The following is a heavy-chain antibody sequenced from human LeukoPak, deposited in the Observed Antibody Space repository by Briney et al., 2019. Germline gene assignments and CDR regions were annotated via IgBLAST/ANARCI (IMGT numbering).Heavy chain of an antibody. CDR2: LNPKSGGT. Sequence: ASVKVSCKACGYTFTDYYVQWVRQAPGQGLEWMGWLNPKSGGTSSAQKFQGRVTMTRDTSISTAYMELRSLTSDDAAVYYCARVITGFCLRYWGQGTLVTVSS. D-gene: IGHD2-8*02. V-gene: IGHV1-2*02. J-gene: IGHJ4*02. CDR3: ARVITGFCLRY. CDR1: GYTFTDYY.